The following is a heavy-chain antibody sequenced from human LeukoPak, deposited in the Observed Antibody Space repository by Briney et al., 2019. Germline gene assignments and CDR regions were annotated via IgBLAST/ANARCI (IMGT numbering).Heavy chain of an antibody. CDR1: GGSISSSSYY. V-gene: IGHV4-39*07. J-gene: IGHJ5*02. D-gene: IGHD6-13*01. Sequence: SETLSLTCTVSGGSISSSSYYWGWIRQPPGKGLEWIGSIYYSGSTYYNPSLKSRVTISVDTSKNQFSLKLSSVTAADTAVYYCARRGSSSWYRLGGGAGYNWFDPWGQGTLVTVSS. CDR2: IYYSGST. CDR3: ARRGSSSWYRLGGGAGYNWFDP.